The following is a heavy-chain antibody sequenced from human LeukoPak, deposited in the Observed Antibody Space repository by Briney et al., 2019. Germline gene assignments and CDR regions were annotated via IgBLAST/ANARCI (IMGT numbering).Heavy chain of an antibody. CDR1: GLTLSSYW. CDR2: IKQDGSEK. D-gene: IGHD1-26*01. V-gene: IGHV3-7*01. CDR3: ARDRPGGSYLDFDY. J-gene: IGHJ4*02. Sequence: GGSLRLSCAASGLTLSSYWMDWVRQAPGKGLEWVANIKQDGSEKYYVDSVKGRFTISRDNAKNSLYLQMNSLRAEDTAVYYCARDRPGGSYLDFDYWGQGTLVTVSS.